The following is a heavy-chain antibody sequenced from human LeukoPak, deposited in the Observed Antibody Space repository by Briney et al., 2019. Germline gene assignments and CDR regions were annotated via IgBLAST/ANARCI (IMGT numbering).Heavy chain of an antibody. Sequence: GGSLRLPCAASGFTFSSYAMSWVRQAPGKGLEWVSVISGSGGSTYYADSVKGRFTISRDNSKNTLYLQMNSLRAEDTAVYYCAKDYYYDSSGYPGGAFDIWGQGTMVTVSS. J-gene: IGHJ3*02. CDR2: ISGSGGST. CDR1: GFTFSSYA. D-gene: IGHD3-22*01. CDR3: AKDYYYDSSGYPGGAFDI. V-gene: IGHV3-23*01.